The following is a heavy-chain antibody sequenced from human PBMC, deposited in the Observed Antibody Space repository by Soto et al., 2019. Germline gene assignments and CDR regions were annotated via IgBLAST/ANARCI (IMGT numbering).Heavy chain of an antibody. Sequence: QVQLVQSGAEVKKPGASVKVSCKASGYTFTSYDINWVRLATGRGLEWMGWMNPNSGNTAYAQKFQGRVTMTRNTSISTAYMELSSLRSEDTAVYYGARLKQDYAVAWGQEPWSPSPQ. J-gene: IGHJ5*01. D-gene: IGHD3-16*01. V-gene: IGHV1-8*01. CDR2: MNPNSGNT. CDR1: GYTFTSYD. CDR3: ARLKQDYAVA.